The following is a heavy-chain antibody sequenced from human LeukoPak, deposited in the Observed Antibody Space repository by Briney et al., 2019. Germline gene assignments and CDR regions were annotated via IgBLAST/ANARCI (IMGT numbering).Heavy chain of an antibody. Sequence: GGSLRLSCAASGFTFSSYGMHWVRQAPGKGLEWVAVISYDGSNKYYADSVKGRFTISRDNSKNTLYLQMNSLGAEDTAVYYCAKDNVPYYYGSGVDYWGQGTLVTVSS. V-gene: IGHV3-30*18. J-gene: IGHJ4*02. CDR1: GFTFSSYG. D-gene: IGHD3-10*01. CDR3: AKDNVPYYYGSGVDY. CDR2: ISYDGSNK.